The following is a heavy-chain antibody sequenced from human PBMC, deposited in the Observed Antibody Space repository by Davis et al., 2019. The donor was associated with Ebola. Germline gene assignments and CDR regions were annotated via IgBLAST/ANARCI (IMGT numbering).Heavy chain of an antibody. CDR1: GFTFSSYS. CDR3: ARHYVYDYYMGLDV. J-gene: IGHJ6*02. D-gene: IGHD3-16*01. CDR2: ISSGSSTI. Sequence: GGSLRLSCAASGFTFSSYSMNWVRQAPGKGLEWVSCISSGSSTIYYADSVKGRFTISRDNAKNSLYLQMNSLRDEDTAVYYCARHYVYDYYMGLDVWGQGTTVTVSS. V-gene: IGHV3-48*02.